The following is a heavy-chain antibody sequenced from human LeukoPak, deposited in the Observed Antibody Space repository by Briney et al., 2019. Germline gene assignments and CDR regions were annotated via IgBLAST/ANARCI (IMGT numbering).Heavy chain of an antibody. CDR2: IYYKGNT. V-gene: IGHV4-59*01. Sequence: SETLSLTCTVSGGSISSYYWSWIRQPPGKGLEWIGLIYYKGNTNYNPSLKSRVTISVDTSKNQFSLKLRSVTAADTAMYYCARGPDSPFDYWGQGTLVTVSS. J-gene: IGHJ4*02. CDR1: GGSISSYY. D-gene: IGHD2-21*01. CDR3: ARGPDSPFDY.